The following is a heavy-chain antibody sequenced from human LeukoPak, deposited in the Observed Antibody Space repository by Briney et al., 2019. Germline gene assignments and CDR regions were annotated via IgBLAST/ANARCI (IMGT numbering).Heavy chain of an antibody. Sequence: GGSLRLSCAASGFTFSSYGMHWVRQAPGKGLEWVAVISYDGSNKYYADSVKGRFTISRDNSKNTLYLQMDSLRAEDTAVYYCAKVTQWRVKGFDSWGQGTLVTVSS. CDR1: GFTFSSYG. D-gene: IGHD6-19*01. V-gene: IGHV3-30*18. CDR2: ISYDGSNK. J-gene: IGHJ4*02. CDR3: AKVTQWRVKGFDS.